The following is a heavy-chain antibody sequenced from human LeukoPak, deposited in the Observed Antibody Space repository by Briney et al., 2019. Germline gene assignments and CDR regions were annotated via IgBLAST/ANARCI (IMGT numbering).Heavy chain of an antibody. Sequence: ASVKVSCKASGYTFTSYGLAWVRQAPGQGLKWIGWISPYNGYTTYAPNLQDRVTMTTDTSTSTAYMEMRNLGPDDTAIYYCARDGYVDLWGRGTLVTVSS. CDR1: GYTFTSYG. CDR3: ARDGYVDL. V-gene: IGHV1-18*01. CDR2: ISPYNGYT. D-gene: IGHD6-13*01. J-gene: IGHJ2*01.